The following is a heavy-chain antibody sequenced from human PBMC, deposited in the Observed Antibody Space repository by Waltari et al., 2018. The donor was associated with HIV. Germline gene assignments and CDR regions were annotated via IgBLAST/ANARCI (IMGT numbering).Heavy chain of an antibody. CDR1: GYTFGAYA. CDR3: AREPIISVANNAFDV. CDR2: INCGKGNT. Sequence: QVQLVQSGAEVAKPGASVRLSRKTSGYTFGAYAIYWVRQAPGQGLEWMGWINCGKGNTTYSETSQGRFTITRDASAATAYLEVTNLRSEDTALYYCAREPIISVANNAFDVWGLGSMVTVSS. D-gene: IGHD6-19*01. J-gene: IGHJ3*01. V-gene: IGHV1-3*01.